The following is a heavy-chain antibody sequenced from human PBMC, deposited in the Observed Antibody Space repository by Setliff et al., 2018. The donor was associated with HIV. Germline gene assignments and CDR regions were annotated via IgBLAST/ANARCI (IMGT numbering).Heavy chain of an antibody. CDR1: GFTVSSNY. D-gene: IGHD5-12*01. Sequence: GGSLRLSCAASGFTVSSNYMHWVRQAPGKGLVWVSHINNDGRKTTYADSVKGRFTVSRDNAKNTLYLQMNSLRAEDTAVYYCARVASGYDYGWLDPWGQGTLVTVSS. CDR2: INNDGRKT. V-gene: IGHV3-74*03. J-gene: IGHJ5*02. CDR3: ARVASGYDYGWLDP.